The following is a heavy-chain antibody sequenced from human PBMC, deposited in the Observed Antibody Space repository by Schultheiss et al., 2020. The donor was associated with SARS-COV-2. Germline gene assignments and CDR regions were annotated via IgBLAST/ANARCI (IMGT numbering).Heavy chain of an antibody. V-gene: IGHV1-18*01. CDR3: ARGEYGSGSYYYYYGMDV. CDR1: GYTFTSYG. Sequence: ASVKVSCKASGYTFTSYGISWVRQAPGQGLEWMGWISAYNGNTNYAQKLQGRVTMTTDTSTSTAYMELRSLRSDDTAVYYCARGEYGSGSYYYYYGMDVWGQGTTVTVSS. J-gene: IGHJ6*02. CDR2: ISAYNGNT. D-gene: IGHD3-10*01.